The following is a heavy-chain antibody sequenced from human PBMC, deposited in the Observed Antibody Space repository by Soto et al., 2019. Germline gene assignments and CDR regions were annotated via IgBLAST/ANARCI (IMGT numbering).Heavy chain of an antibody. Sequence: GESLKISCKVFGDSFTGFWIGWVRQLPGKGLEWVASIYPRDSDIRYNPSFQGQVTISADRSTTTAYLQWSSLKASDTAIYYCARQHPLDSRVWYDWGQGTLVTVSS. J-gene: IGHJ4*02. D-gene: IGHD6-19*01. CDR2: IYPRDSDI. CDR3: ARQHPLDSRVWYD. CDR1: GDSFTGFW. V-gene: IGHV5-51*01.